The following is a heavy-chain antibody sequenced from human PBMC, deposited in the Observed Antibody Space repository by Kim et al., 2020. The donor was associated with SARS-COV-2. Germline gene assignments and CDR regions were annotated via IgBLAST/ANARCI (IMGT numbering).Heavy chain of an antibody. V-gene: IGHV1-69*13. D-gene: IGHD3-22*01. Sequence: SVKVSCKASGGTFSSYAISWVRQAPGQGLEWMGGIIPIFGTANYAQKFQGRVTITADESTSTAYMELSSLRSEDTAVYYCARDGYSSGYSLQHWGQGTLVTVSS. CDR3: ARDGYSSGYSLQH. CDR1: GGTFSSYA. CDR2: IIPIFGTA. J-gene: IGHJ1*01.